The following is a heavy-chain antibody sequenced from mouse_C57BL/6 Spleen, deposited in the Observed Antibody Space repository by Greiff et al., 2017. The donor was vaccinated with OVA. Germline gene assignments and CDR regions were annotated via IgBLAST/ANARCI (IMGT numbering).Heavy chain of an antibody. CDR3: ARPNWEWAMDY. V-gene: IGHV5-6*01. Sequence: EVQLVESGGDLVKPGGSLKLSCAASGFTFSSYGMSWVRQTPDKRLEWVATISSGGSYTYYPDSVKGRFTISRDNAKNTLYLQMSSLKSEDTAMYYCARPNWEWAMDYWGQGTSVTVSS. CDR1: GFTFSSYG. D-gene: IGHD4-1*02. CDR2: ISSGGSYT. J-gene: IGHJ4*01.